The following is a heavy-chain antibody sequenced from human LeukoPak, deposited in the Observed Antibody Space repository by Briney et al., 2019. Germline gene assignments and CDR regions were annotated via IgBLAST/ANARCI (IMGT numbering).Heavy chain of an antibody. V-gene: IGHV3-64*01. Sequence: GGSLRLSCAASGFTFSNYPMHWVRQAPGKGLEYVSSILGDGSSTSYANSVKGRFTISRDNSRNTLYLQMGSLRAGDMAVYYCARESNYDSGFLNYWGQGTLVTVSS. J-gene: IGHJ4*02. CDR2: ILGDGSST. CDR3: ARESNYDSGFLNY. CDR1: GFTFSNYP. D-gene: IGHD4-11*01.